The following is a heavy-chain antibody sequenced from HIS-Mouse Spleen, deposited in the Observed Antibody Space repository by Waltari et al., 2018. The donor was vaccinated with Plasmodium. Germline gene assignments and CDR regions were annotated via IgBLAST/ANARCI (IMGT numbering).Heavy chain of an antibody. J-gene: IGHJ2*01. CDR3: ASSWYWYFDL. D-gene: IGHD6-13*01. V-gene: IGHV3-7*01. Sequence: PVGSLRRSGAASRFTLISYWMSWVRQAPGKGLEWVGNIKQDGSEKYYVDSVKGRFTISRENAKNSLYLQMNSLRAEDTAVYYCASSWYWYFDLWGRGTLVTVSS. CDR1: RFTLISYW. CDR2: IKQDGSEK.